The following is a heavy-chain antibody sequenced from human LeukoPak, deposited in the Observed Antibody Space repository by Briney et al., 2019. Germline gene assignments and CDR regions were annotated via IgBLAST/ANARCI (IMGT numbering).Heavy chain of an antibody. J-gene: IGHJ4*02. V-gene: IGHV4-59*08. D-gene: IGHD3-10*01. CDR2: IYYSGST. Sequence: SETPSLTCTVSGGSISSYYWSWIRQPPGKGLEWIGYIYYSGSTNYNPSLKSRVTISVDTSKNQFSLKLSSVTAADTAVYYCARQVGPRAPYDYWGQGTLVTVSS. CDR3: ARQVGPRAPYDY. CDR1: GGSISSYY.